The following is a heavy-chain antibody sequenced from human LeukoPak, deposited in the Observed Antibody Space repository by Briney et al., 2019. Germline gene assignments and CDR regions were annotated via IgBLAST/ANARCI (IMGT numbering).Heavy chain of an antibody. CDR1: GYSFPNYW. CDR3: ARTTYANSPYHFDF. CDR2: INPGDSDT. Sequence: GESLKIPCQGSGYSFPNYWIGWVRQMPGKGLEWVGLINPGDSDTRYSPSFQGQVTISADKSIRTAYLQWSSLKASDTAMYYCARTTYANSPYHFDFWGQGTLVTVSS. J-gene: IGHJ4*02. V-gene: IGHV5-51*01. D-gene: IGHD2-2*01.